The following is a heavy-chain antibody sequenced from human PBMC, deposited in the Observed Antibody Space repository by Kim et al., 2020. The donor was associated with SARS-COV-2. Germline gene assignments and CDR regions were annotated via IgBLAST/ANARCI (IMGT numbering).Heavy chain of an antibody. CDR1: GFTFSSYG. Sequence: GGSLRLSCAASGFTFSSYGMHWVRQAPGKGLEWVAVISYDGSNKYYADSVKGRFTISRDNSKNTLYLQMNSLRAEDTAVYYCAKDRRRRGDTAMVMVDYWGQGTLVTVSS. CDR3: AKDRRRRGDTAMVMVDY. J-gene: IGHJ4*02. V-gene: IGHV3-30*18. D-gene: IGHD5-18*01. CDR2: ISYDGSNK.